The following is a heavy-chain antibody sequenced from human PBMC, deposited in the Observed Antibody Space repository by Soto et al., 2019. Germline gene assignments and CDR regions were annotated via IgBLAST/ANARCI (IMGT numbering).Heavy chain of an antibody. J-gene: IGHJ6*02. Sequence: QVQLVESGGGVVQPGRSLRLSCAASGFTFSSYGMHWVRQAPGKGLEWVAVISYDGSNKYYADSVKGRFTISRDNSKNTLYLQMNSLRAEDTAGYYCAKDRRSGGSCYCPFGCYYGMDVWGQGTTVTVSS. CDR3: AKDRRSGGSCYCPFGCYYGMDV. V-gene: IGHV3-30*18. CDR1: GFTFSSYG. D-gene: IGHD2-15*01. CDR2: ISYDGSNK.